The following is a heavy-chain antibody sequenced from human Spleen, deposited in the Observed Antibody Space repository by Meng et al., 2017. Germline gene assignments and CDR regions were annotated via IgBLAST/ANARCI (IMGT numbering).Heavy chain of an antibody. D-gene: IGHD4-11*01. V-gene: IGHV4-39*06. CDR3: ARGPTTMAHDFDY. CDR1: GGSISSISSSTFY. CDR2: ISYSGTT. Sequence: SETLSLTCTVSGGSISSISSSTFYWGWIRQPPGKGLEWIGSISYSGTTYYNPSLKSRVTISVDTSKSQFTLKLSSVTAADSAVYYCARGPTTMAHDFDYWGQGTLVTVSS. J-gene: IGHJ4*02.